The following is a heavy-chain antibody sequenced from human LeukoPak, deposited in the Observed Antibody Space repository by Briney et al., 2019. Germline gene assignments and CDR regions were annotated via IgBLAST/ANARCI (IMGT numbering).Heavy chain of an antibody. V-gene: IGHV3-21*01. CDR1: GFTFSSYS. CDR2: VSSTSSFI. J-gene: IGHJ4*02. Sequence: PGGSLRLSCAASGFTFSSYSINWVRQAPGKGLEWVSCVSSTSSFIYYADSVKGRFTISRDNAKNSLYLQMNSLRAEDTAVYYCAKDLRPRKQQLAPCVDYWGQGTLVTVSS. D-gene: IGHD6-13*01. CDR3: AKDLRPRKQQLAPCVDY.